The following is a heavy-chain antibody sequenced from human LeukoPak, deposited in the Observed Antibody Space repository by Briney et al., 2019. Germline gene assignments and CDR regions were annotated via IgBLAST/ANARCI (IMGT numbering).Heavy chain of an antibody. CDR3: ARRGRRGYSGYDLLDY. Sequence: GESLKISRKGSGYSFTSYWIGWVRQMPGKGLEWMGIIYPGDSDTRYSPSFQGQVTISADKSISTAYLQWSGLKASDTAMYYCARRGRRGYSGYDLLDYWGQGTLVTVSS. D-gene: IGHD5-12*01. V-gene: IGHV5-51*01. J-gene: IGHJ4*02. CDR2: IYPGDSDT. CDR1: GYSFTSYW.